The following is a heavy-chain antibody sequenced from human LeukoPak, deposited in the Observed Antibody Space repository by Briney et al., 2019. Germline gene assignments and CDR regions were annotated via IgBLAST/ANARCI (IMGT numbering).Heavy chain of an antibody. D-gene: IGHD6-19*01. CDR3: ARQMYSSGWYSDY. V-gene: IGHV3-23*01. CDR2: ISGSGGST. Sequence: GGSLRLSCAASGFTFSSYAMSWVRQAPGKGLEWVSAISGSGGSTYYADSVKGRFTISRDNSKNTLYLQMNSLRAEDTAVYYCARQMYSSGWYSDYWGQGTLVTVSS. J-gene: IGHJ4*02. CDR1: GFTFSSYA.